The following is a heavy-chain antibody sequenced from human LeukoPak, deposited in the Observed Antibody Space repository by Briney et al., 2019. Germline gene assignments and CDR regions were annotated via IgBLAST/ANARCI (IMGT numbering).Heavy chain of an antibody. CDR2: MNPNSGNT. D-gene: IGHD3-9*01. V-gene: IGHV1-8*01. CDR3: ARSLRYFDWLFPTYYYYYMDV. J-gene: IGHJ6*03. CDR1: GYTFTSYD. Sequence: GASVKVSCKASGYTFTSYDINWVRRATGQGLEWMGWMNPNSGNTGYAQKFQGRVTMTRNTSISTAYMELSSLRSEDTAVYYCARSLRYFDWLFPTYYYYYMDVWGKGTTVTISS.